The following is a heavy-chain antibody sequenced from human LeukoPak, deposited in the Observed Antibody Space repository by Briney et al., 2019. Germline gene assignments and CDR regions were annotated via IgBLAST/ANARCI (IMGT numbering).Heavy chain of an antibody. D-gene: IGHD3-22*01. CDR1: GGSISSYY. J-gene: IGHJ4*02. CDR2: IYYSGST. CDR3: ARGYYDSSVFSLYFDY. V-gene: IGHV4-59*01. Sequence: KPSETLSLTCAVYGGSISSYYWSWIRQPPGKGLEWIGYIYYSGSTNYNPSLKSRVTISVDTSKNQFSLKLSSVTAADTAVYYCARGYYDSSVFSLYFDYWGQGTLVTVSS.